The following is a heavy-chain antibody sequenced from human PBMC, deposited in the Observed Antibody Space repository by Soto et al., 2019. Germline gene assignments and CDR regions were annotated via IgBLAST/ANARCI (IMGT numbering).Heavy chain of an antibody. Sequence: GASVKVSCKASGGTFSSYAISWVRQAPGQGLEWMGGIIPIFGTANYAQKFQGRVTITADKSTSTAYMELSSLRSEDTAVYYCARVRITIFGVGRPLRDYYYGMDVCGQETTVTVAS. CDR2: IIPIFGTA. J-gene: IGHJ6*02. CDR3: ARVRITIFGVGRPLRDYYYGMDV. CDR1: GGTFSSYA. V-gene: IGHV1-69*06. D-gene: IGHD3-3*01.